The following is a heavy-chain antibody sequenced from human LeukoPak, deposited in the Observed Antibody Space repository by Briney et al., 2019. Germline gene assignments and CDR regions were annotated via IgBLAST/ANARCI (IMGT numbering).Heavy chain of an antibody. CDR1: GFTVSSNY. CDR2: VYKDGST. J-gene: IGHJ6*03. CDR3: ARSTYYNFWSGYYDYYYYMDV. D-gene: IGHD3-3*01. V-gene: IGHV3-53*01. Sequence: GGSLRLSCAASGFTVSSNYMSWVRQAPGKGLEWVSVVYKDGSTYYADSVKGRFTISRDNSKNTLYLQMNSLRAEDTAVYYCARSTYYNFWSGYYDYYYYMDVWGKGTSVTVSS.